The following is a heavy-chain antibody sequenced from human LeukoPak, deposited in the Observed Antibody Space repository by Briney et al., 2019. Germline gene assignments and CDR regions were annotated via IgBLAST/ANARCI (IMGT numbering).Heavy chain of an antibody. J-gene: IGHJ6*02. CDR1: GLIFSAYS. CDR2: ISFDGANE. CDR3: AKPLAPGPYYYYGMDV. D-gene: IGHD1-14*01. V-gene: IGHV3-30-3*02. Sequence: GGSLRLSCTVSGLIFSAYSLYWVRQAPGKGLEWVAIISFDGANEHYADSVKGRFTISRDNSKNTLYLQMNSLRAEDTAVYYCAKPLAPGPYYYYGMDVWGQGTTVTVSS.